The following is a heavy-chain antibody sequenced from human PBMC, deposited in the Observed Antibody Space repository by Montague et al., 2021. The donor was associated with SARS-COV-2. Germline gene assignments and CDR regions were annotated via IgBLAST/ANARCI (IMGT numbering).Heavy chain of an antibody. CDR3: TSVTEGSNNDMDV. Sequence: CAISGDSVSSNSATWNWIRQSPSRGLEWLGRTYYRSKWYNDYAVSVRSRITINPDTSKNQFSLQLNSVTPEDTAVYYCTSVTEGSNNDMDVWGQGTTVTVSS. D-gene: IGHD1-1*01. CDR1: GDSVSSNSAT. V-gene: IGHV6-1*01. CDR2: TYYRSKWYN. J-gene: IGHJ6*02.